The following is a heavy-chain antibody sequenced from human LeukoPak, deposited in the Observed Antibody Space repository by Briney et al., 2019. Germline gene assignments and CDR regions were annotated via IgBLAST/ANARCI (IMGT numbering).Heavy chain of an antibody. CDR2: IGFDGSQK. CDR1: GFTFSNYG. D-gene: IGHD6-13*01. Sequence: GGSLSLSCAASGFTFSNYGMHWVRQAPGKGLEWVALIGFDGSQKYYADSVKGRFTISRDNSKSTVYLQMNSLRTEDTAVYYCARGRGSWYGVYFDYWGQGTLVTVSS. V-gene: IGHV3-33*01. J-gene: IGHJ4*02. CDR3: ARGRGSWYGVYFDY.